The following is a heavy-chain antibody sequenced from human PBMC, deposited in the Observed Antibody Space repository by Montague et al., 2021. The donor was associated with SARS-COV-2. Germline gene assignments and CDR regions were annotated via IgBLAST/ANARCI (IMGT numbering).Heavy chain of an antibody. CDR1: GGSISSYY. CDR2: IYYSGST. Sequence: SETLSLTCTVSGGSISSYYWSWIRQPPGKGLEWIGYIYYSGSTNYNPSXXSGATISVDTSKNQFSLKLSSVTAADTAVYYCARGRRRSITIFGVVIIDAFDIWDQGTMVTVSS. CDR3: ARGRRRSITIFGVVIIDAFDI. V-gene: IGHV4-59*01. J-gene: IGHJ3*02. D-gene: IGHD3-3*01.